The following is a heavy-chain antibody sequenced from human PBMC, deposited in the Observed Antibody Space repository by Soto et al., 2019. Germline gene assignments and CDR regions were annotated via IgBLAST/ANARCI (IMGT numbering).Heavy chain of an antibody. CDR3: ARAEYQPNWFDP. CDR2: IYYSGST. Sequence: QVQLQESGPGLVKPSETLSLTCTVSGGSISSYYWSWIRQPPGTGLEWIGYIYYSGSTNYNPSLKSRVTISVDTSKNQFSLKLSSVTAADTAVYYCARAEYQPNWFDPWGQGTLVTVSS. J-gene: IGHJ5*02. CDR1: GGSISSYY. D-gene: IGHD2-2*01. V-gene: IGHV4-59*01.